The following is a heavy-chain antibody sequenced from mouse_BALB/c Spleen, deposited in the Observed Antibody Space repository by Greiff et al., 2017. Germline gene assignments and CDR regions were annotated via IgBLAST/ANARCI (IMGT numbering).Heavy chain of an antibody. V-gene: IGHV5-12-1*01. CDR3: ARLFYYGNGYAMDY. Sequence: EVQLVESGGGLVKPGGSLKLSCAASGFAFSSYDMSWVRQTPEKRLEWVAYISSGGGSTYYPDTVKGRFTISRDNAKNTLYLQMSSLKSEDTAMYYCARLFYYGNGYAMDYWGQGTSVTVSS. J-gene: IGHJ4*01. D-gene: IGHD2-1*01. CDR2: ISSGGGST. CDR1: GFAFSSYD.